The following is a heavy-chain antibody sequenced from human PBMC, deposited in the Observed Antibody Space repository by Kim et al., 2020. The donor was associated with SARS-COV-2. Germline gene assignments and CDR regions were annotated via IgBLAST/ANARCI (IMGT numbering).Heavy chain of an antibody. D-gene: IGHD2-21*02. V-gene: IGHV3-48*02. CDR1: GFSFSAYS. J-gene: IGHJ4*02. Sequence: GGSLRLSCAASGFSFSAYSMSWVRQAPGGGLEWISYILTDGRTMYYADSVKGRFTVSRDNAKSSLYLQMLSLRDDDTAVYYCVRDFETYCGGDCSTFFDFWGQGTLVTVSS. CDR3: VRDFETYCGGDCSTFFDF. CDR2: ILTDGRTM.